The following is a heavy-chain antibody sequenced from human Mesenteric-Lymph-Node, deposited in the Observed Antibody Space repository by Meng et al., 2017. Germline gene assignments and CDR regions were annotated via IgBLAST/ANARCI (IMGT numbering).Heavy chain of an antibody. CDR3: ARGESRGSLDY. CDR2: INPTSGGT. Sequence: QVSRVQWRAQSKKTGAVVSASCNASGYTVTGYYMHWVRQAPGQGLEWMGRINPTSGGTNYAQKFQGRVTMTRDTSISTAYMELSRLRSEDTAVYYCARGESRGSLDYWGQGTLVTVSS. D-gene: IGHD3-10*01. CDR1: GYTVTGYY. J-gene: IGHJ4*02. V-gene: IGHV1-2*06.